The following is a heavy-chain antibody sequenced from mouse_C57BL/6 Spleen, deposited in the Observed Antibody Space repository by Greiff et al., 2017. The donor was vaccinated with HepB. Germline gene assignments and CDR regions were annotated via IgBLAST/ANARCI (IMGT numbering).Heavy chain of an antibody. J-gene: IGHJ1*03. CDR1: GYAFSSYW. CDR2: IYPGDGDT. Sequence: VQLQQSGAELVKPGASVKISCKASGYAFSSYWMNWVKQRPGKGLEWIGQIYPGDGDTNYNGKFKGKATLTADKSSSTAYMHLSSLTSEESAVYCCARKQITTVQGYVDVGGTGTTVTVSS. V-gene: IGHV1-80*01. CDR3: ARKQITTVQGYVDV. D-gene: IGHD1-1*01.